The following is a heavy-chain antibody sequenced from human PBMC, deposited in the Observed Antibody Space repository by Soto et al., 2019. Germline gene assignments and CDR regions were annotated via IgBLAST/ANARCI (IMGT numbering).Heavy chain of an antibody. CDR1: GSTFSTYA. D-gene: IGHD4-17*01. CDR3: ATDRGLAPFDN. V-gene: IGHV3-33*03. CDR2: IWDDGRKQ. J-gene: IGHJ4*01. Sequence: QVQLVESGGGVVQPGTSLRLSCTASGSTFSTYAMHWVRQAPGKGLEWVAVIWDDGRKQFYADSVKGRFTISRDNSKNMLYLQMHSLRVEDTSVHFCATDRGLAPFDNWGQGTLVTVSS.